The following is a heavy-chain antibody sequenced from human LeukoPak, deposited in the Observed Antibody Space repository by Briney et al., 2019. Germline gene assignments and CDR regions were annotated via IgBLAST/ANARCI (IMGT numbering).Heavy chain of an antibody. J-gene: IGHJ4*02. Sequence: PGGSLRRSCAASGFTFSSYGMHWVRQAPGKGLEWVAVIWYDGSNKYYADSVNGRFTISRDNSKNTLYLQMNSLRAEGTAVYYCASSSGWSFDDDYWGQGTLVTVSS. V-gene: IGHV3-33*01. CDR1: GFTFSSYG. D-gene: IGHD6-19*01. CDR3: ASSSGWSFDDDY. CDR2: IWYDGSNK.